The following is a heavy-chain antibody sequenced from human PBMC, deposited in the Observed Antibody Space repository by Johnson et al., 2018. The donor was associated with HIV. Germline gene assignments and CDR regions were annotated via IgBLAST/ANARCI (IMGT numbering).Heavy chain of an antibody. CDR1: GFTFSDSY. Sequence: QVQLVESGGGLVQPGGSLSLSCAASGFTFSDSYMNWIRQAPGKGLEWVSYISGSDGAIWYADSVKGRFTLSRDNSKNTLDLQMNSLTIEDTAVFYCAKTRMGGILDAFDLWGQGTMVTVSS. V-gene: IGHV3-11*04. CDR2: ISGSDGAI. D-gene: IGHD3-10*01. J-gene: IGHJ3*01. CDR3: AKTRMGGILDAFDL.